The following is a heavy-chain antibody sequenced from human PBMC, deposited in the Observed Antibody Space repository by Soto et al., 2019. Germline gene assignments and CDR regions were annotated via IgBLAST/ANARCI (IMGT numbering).Heavy chain of an antibody. CDR1: GSPISSGGYY. CDR2: IYYSGST. V-gene: IGHV4-31*03. Sequence: SETLSLTCTVSGSPISSGGYYWSWIRQHPGKGLEWIGYIYYSGSTYYNPSLKSRVTISVDTSKNQFSLKLSSVTAADTAVYYCARSGYSYGPNPLLYWGQGTLVTVS. D-gene: IGHD5-18*01. CDR3: ARSGYSYGPNPLLY. J-gene: IGHJ4*02.